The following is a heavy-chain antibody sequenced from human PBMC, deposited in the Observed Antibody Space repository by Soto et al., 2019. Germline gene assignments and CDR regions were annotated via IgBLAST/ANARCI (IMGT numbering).Heavy chain of an antibody. CDR1: GSSISSGGYS. J-gene: IGHJ4*02. CDR3: ARAGGLGAVAADY. Sequence: PSETLSLTCAVSGSSISSGGYSWSWIRQPPGKGLEWIGYIYHSGSTYYNPSLKSRVTISVDRSKNQFSLKLSSVTAADTAVYYCARAGGLGAVAADYWGQGTLVTVSS. V-gene: IGHV4-30-2*01. CDR2: IYHSGST. D-gene: IGHD6-19*01.